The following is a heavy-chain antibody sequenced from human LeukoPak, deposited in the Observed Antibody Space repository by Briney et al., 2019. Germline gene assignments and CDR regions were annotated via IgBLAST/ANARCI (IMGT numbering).Heavy chain of an antibody. V-gene: IGHV4-34*01. D-gene: IGHD1-26*01. Sequence: PSETLSLTCAVYGGSFSGYYWSWIRQPPGKGLEWIGEINHSGSTNYNPPLKSRVTISVDTSKNQFSLKLSSVTAADSAVYYCARPGATTDYYYGMDVWGQGTTVTVSS. CDR2: INHSGST. CDR3: ARPGATTDYYYGMDV. CDR1: GGSFSGYY. J-gene: IGHJ6*02.